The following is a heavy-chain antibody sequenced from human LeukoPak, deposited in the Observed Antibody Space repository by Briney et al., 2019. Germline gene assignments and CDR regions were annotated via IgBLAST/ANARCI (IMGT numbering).Heavy chain of an antibody. V-gene: IGHV4-59*01. CDR3: ARDLAYSGYDLVDY. J-gene: IGHJ4*02. Sequence: SETLSLTCTVSGGSISSYYWNWIRQPPGKGLEWIGYIYDSGSTNCNPSLKSRVTISVDTSKNQSSLKLSSVTAADTAVYYCARDLAYSGYDLVDYWGQGTLVTVSS. D-gene: IGHD5-12*01. CDR2: IYDSGST. CDR1: GGSISSYY.